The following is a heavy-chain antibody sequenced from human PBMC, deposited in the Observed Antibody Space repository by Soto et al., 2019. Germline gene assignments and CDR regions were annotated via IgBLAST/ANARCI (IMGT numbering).Heavy chain of an antibody. CDR1: GGSISSGGYY. CDR3: ARTYYYDSSGYYLDY. J-gene: IGHJ4*02. D-gene: IGHD3-22*01. CDR2: IYYSGST. V-gene: IGHV4-31*03. Sequence: SETLSLTCTVSGGSISSGGYYWSWIRQHPGKGLEWIGYIYYSGSTYYNPSLKSRVTISVDTSKNQFSLKLSSVTAADTAVYYCARTYYYDSSGYYLDYWGQGTLVTLSS.